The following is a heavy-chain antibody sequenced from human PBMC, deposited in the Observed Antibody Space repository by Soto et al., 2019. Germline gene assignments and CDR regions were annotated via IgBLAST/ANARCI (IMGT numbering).Heavy chain of an antibody. J-gene: IGHJ6*02. CDR1: GYTFTSYG. CDR3: ARMGVSYYYYDCMYA. V-gene: IGHV1-18*01. Sequence: QVQLVQSGAEVKKPGASVKVSCKASGYTFTSYGISWVRQAPGQGLEWMGWISAYNGNTNYAQKLQGRVTMTKDTPTSTTYMELRSLRSNDTAVYYCARMGVSYYYYDCMYAWSQGTTVTVSS. CDR2: ISAYNGNT. D-gene: IGHD3-10*01.